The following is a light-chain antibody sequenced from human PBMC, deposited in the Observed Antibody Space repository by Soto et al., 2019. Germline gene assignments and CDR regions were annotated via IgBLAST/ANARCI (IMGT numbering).Light chain of an antibody. CDR2: EGT. CDR1: SGDVGTYNL. CDR3: CSYTPSPSVV. J-gene: IGLJ2*01. Sequence: QSALTQPASVSGSPGQSITISCTGTSGDVGTYNLVSWYQQHPGKALKLIIYEGTKRPSGVSNRFSGSKSGNTASMTISGLQAEDEADYYCCSYTPSPSVVVVGGTKLTV. V-gene: IGLV2-23*01.